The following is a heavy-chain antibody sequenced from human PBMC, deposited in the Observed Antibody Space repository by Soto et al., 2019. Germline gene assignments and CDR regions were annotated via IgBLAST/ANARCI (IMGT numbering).Heavy chain of an antibody. CDR3: ARVGTGTTVDV. D-gene: IGHD1-7*01. CDR1: GFTFSSYA. J-gene: IGHJ6*02. Sequence: PGGSLRLSCAASGFTFSSYAMHWVRQAPGKGLEWVAVISYDGSNKYYADSVKGRFTISRDNSKNTLYLQMNSLRAEDTAVYYCARVGTGTTVDVWGQGTTVTVSS. V-gene: IGHV3-30-3*01. CDR2: ISYDGSNK.